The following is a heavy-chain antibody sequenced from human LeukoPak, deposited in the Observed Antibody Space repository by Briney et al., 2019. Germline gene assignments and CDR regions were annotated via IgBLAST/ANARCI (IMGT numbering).Heavy chain of an antibody. V-gene: IGHV1-69*05. J-gene: IGHJ4*02. CDR1: GGTFRSYA. Sequence: SGKASCQAYGGTFRSYAISWVRQAPGPGRGWMGGMIYLFGTANYAQQFPRRATITMAEYTPTANMALTRLSYEVTAGYVYSCRENWNYGRPRLDYWGQETLVTVSS. CDR2: MIYLFGTA. CDR3: SCRENWNYGRPRLDY. D-gene: IGHD1-7*01.